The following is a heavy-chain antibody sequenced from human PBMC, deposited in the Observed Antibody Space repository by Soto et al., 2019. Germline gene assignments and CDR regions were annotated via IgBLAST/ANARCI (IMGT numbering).Heavy chain of an antibody. J-gene: IGHJ4*02. CDR3: AKDRLNYDILTGYPYYFDY. D-gene: IGHD3-9*01. V-gene: IGHV3-23*01. CDR1: GFTYSSYD. CDR2: ISGSGGST. Sequence: GALRRSFAASGFTYSSYDMSWVRQAPGKGLEWVSAISGSGGSTYYADSVKGRFTISRDNSKNALYLQMNSLRAEDTAVYYCAKDRLNYDILTGYPYYFDYWGQGTLVTVSS.